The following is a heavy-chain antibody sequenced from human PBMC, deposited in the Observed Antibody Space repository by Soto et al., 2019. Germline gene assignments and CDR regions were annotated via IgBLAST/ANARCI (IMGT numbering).Heavy chain of an antibody. V-gene: IGHV3-30*18. Sequence: QVQLVESGGGVVQPGRSLRLSCAASGFTFSTYGMHWVRQAPGTGLEWVAVISDDVSKRSYADSVKGRFTISRDNSKNTLYLQMNSLSAEDTAVYYCAKGQAYYYYGMDVWGQGTTVTVSS. CDR1: GFTFSTYG. J-gene: IGHJ6*02. CDR3: AKGQAYYYYGMDV. CDR2: ISDDVSKR.